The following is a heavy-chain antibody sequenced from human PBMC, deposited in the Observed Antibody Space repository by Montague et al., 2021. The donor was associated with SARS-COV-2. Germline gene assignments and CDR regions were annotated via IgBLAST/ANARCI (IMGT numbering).Heavy chain of an antibody. V-gene: IGHV3-33*01. Sequence: SLRLSCAASGFTFSSYGMHWFRQAPGKGLEWVAVIWYDGSSKYYSDSVKGRFTISRDNSKNTLYLQMNSLRAEDTAVYYCARERGNDYGDYWGQGTLVTVSS. D-gene: IGHD3-10*01. J-gene: IGHJ4*02. CDR1: GFTFSSYG. CDR3: ARERGNDYGDY. CDR2: IWYDGSSK.